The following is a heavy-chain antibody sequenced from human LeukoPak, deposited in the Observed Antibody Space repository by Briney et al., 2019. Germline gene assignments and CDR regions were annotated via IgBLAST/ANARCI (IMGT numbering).Heavy chain of an antibody. CDR3: ARSPSIVGATIDY. V-gene: IGHV3-74*01. D-gene: IGHD1-26*01. CDR2: INSDGSST. Sequence: PGGSLRLSCAASGFTFSSYWMHWVRQAPGKGLVWVSRINSDGSSTSYADSVKGRFTISRDNAKNTLYLQMNSPRAEDTAVYYCARSPSIVGATIDYWGQGTLVTVSS. J-gene: IGHJ4*02. CDR1: GFTFSSYW.